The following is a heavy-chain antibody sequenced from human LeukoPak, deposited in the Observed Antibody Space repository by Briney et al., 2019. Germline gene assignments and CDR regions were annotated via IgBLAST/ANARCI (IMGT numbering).Heavy chain of an antibody. D-gene: IGHD3-9*01. V-gene: IGHV3-21*01. Sequence: PGGSLRLSCEASGFTFSSYSMNWVRQAPGKGLEWVSSISSSSSYIYYADSLKGRFTISRDNAKNSLYLQMNSLRAEDTAVYYCARDIDSFFDYWGQGTLVTVSS. CDR2: ISSSSSYI. J-gene: IGHJ4*02. CDR3: ARDIDSFFDY. CDR1: GFTFSSYS.